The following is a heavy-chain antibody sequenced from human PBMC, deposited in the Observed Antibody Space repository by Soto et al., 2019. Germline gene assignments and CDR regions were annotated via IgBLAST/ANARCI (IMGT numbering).Heavy chain of an antibody. CDR2: IYYSGST. V-gene: IGHV4-30-4*01. Sequence: QVQLQESGPGLVKPSQTLSLTCTVSGGSISSGDYYWSWIRQPPGKGLEWIGYIYYSGSTYYNPSPRSRITITVDPSNHHFSLKPSSVTAADTAVYYCALIGGFGATTIDYWGQGTLVTVSS. CDR1: GGSISSGDYY. J-gene: IGHJ4*02. D-gene: IGHD3-10*01. CDR3: ALIGGFGATTIDY.